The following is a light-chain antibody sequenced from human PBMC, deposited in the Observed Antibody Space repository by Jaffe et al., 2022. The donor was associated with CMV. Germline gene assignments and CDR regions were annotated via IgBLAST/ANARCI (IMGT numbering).Light chain of an antibody. V-gene: IGKV1-17*01. J-gene: IGKJ5*01. CDR3: LQHNSYPIT. Sequence: DIQMTQSPSSLSASVGDRVTITCRASQGIRNDLSWYQQKPGKAPKRLIFAASSLQSGVPSRFSGSGSGTEFTLSIGSLQPEDFATYYCLQHNSYPITFGQGTRLEIK. CDR1: QGIRND. CDR2: AAS.